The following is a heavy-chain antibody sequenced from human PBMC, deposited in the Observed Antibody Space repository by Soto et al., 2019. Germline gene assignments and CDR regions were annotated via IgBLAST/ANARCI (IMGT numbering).Heavy chain of an antibody. J-gene: IGHJ4*02. CDR1: GFTFSNAW. D-gene: IGHD3-3*01. V-gene: IGHV3-15*07. CDR2: IKSKTDGGTT. CDR3: TTTVLRFLEWLLLDY. Sequence: GGSLRLSCAASGFTFSNAWMNWVRQAPGKGLEWVGRIKSKTDGGTTEYAAPVKGRFTTSRDDSKNTLYLQMNSLKTEDTAVYYCTTTVLRFLEWLLLDYWGQGTLVTVSS.